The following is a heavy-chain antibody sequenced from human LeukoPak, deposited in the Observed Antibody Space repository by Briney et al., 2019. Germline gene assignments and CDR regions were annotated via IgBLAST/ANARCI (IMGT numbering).Heavy chain of an antibody. V-gene: IGHV3-30*02. D-gene: IGHD6-19*01. CDR3: AKGRSGLKQWLPRAAFDY. CDR2: IRYDGSNK. J-gene: IGHJ4*02. Sequence: GGSLRLSCAASGFTFSSYGMHWVRQAPGKGLEWVAVIRYDGSNKYYADSVKGRFTISRDNSKNTLYLQMNSLRAEDTAVYYCAKGRSGLKQWLPRAAFDYWGQGTLVTVSS. CDR1: GFTFSSYG.